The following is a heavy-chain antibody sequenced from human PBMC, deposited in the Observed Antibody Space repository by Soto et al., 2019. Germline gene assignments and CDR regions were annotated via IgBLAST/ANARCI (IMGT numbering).Heavy chain of an antibody. CDR1: GFALSPYW. V-gene: IGHV3-7*03. J-gene: IGHJ4*02. D-gene: IGHD1-1*01. CDR3: ARLTEAVTTFVY. Sequence: LRLSCEASGFALSPYWMSWVRQAPGKGLEWVASINQGGSVKHYVDSVRGRFTISRDNAKNSLFLQMNSLSAEDTAVYYCARLTEAVTTFVYWGQGTPVTVSS. CDR2: INQGGSVK.